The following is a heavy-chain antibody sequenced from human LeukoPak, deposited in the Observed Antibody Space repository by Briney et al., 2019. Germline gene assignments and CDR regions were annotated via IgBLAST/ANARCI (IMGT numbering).Heavy chain of an antibody. Sequence: SQTLSLTCTVSGGSISSGDYYWSWIRQPPGKGLEWNGYIYYSGSTYYNPSLKSRVTISVDTSKNQFSLKLSSVTAADTAGYYCARGTKYYDFWSGYPCFDYWGQGTLVTVSS. J-gene: IGHJ4*02. CDR3: ARGTKYYDFWSGYPCFDY. V-gene: IGHV4-30-4*08. D-gene: IGHD3-3*01. CDR2: IYYSGST. CDR1: GGSISSGDYY.